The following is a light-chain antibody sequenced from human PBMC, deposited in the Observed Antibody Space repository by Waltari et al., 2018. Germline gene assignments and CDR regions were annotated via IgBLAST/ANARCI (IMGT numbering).Light chain of an antibody. J-gene: IGKJ3*01. CDR3: HQSYRFPPT. CDR1: QSVSTW. CDR2: KAS. V-gene: IGKV1-5*03. Sequence: DIQMTQSPSTLSAFVGDRVTITCRASQSVSTWLAWFQQKPGKAPKLVVYKASTLESGVPSRFSGRGSGTEFTLTISSLQPEDSATYYCHQSYRFPPTFGPGTKLDIK.